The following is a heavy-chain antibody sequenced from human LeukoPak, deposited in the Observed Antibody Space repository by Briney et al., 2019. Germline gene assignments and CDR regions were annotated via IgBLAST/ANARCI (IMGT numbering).Heavy chain of an antibody. CDR1: GFTFSAYY. J-gene: IGHJ3*02. D-gene: IGHD3-22*01. Sequence: GGTPRLSCAASGFTFSAYYMSWIRQAPGTGLEWGSDISSSGSTIYYADAVKGRFTISRDNAKNSLYLQMNSLRAEDTAVYYCASYYYDRGAFDIWGQGTMVTVSS. CDR3: ASYYYDRGAFDI. CDR2: ISSSGSTI. V-gene: IGHV3-11*01.